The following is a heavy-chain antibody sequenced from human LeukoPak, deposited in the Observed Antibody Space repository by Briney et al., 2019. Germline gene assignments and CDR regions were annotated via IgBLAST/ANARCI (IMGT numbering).Heavy chain of an antibody. V-gene: IGHV4-34*01. CDR2: INHSGST. CDR1: GGSFSGYY. CDR3: AGDSVPHYDFWSGYPNYGMDV. J-gene: IGHJ6*02. D-gene: IGHD3-3*01. Sequence: PSETLSLTCAVYGGSFSGYYWSWIRQPPGKGLEWIGEINHSGSTNYNPSLKSRVNISVDTSKNQFSLKLSSVTAADTAVYYCAGDSVPHYDFWSGYPNYGMDVWGQGTTVTVSS.